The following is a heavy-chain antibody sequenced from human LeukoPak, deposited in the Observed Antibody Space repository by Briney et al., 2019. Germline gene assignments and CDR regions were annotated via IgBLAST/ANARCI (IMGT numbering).Heavy chain of an antibody. D-gene: IGHD2-2*01. CDR3: ATVGCSSSSCYWTAYYFDY. CDR2: FDPEDGEA. CDR1: GYTLTELS. J-gene: IGHJ4*02. Sequence: ASVKVSCKVSGYTLTELSVHWVRQAPGKGLEWMGGFDPEDGEAIYAQKFQGRVTMTEDTSTDTAYMELSSLRSEDTAVYYCATVGCSSSSCYWTAYYFDYWGQGTLVTVSS. V-gene: IGHV1-24*01.